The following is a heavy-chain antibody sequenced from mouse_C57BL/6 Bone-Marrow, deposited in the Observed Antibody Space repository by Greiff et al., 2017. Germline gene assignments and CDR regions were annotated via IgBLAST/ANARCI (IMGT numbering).Heavy chain of an antibody. Sequence: QVQLQQSGAELVRPGASVTLSCKASGYTFTDYEMHWVQQTPVHGLEWIGAIDPETGGTAYNQNFKGQAILSADKSSSTAVMEIRSLTSEDSAFYYCTRYGDVFAYWGQGTLVTVSA. CDR1: GYTFTDYE. V-gene: IGHV1-15*01. J-gene: IGHJ3*01. D-gene: IGHD1-1*01. CDR3: TRYGDVFAY. CDR2: IDPETGGT.